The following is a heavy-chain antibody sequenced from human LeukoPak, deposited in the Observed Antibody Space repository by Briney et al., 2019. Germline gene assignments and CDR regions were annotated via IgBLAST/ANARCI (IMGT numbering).Heavy chain of an antibody. Sequence: GGSLRLSCAASEFTFSNYWMHWVRQVPGKGVVWVSRINTDGRSTNYADSVKGRFAISTDNAKSTLYLQMNSLRAEDTAVYYCARAVAGTRNAFDIWGQGTMVTVSS. CDR3: ARAVAGTRNAFDI. D-gene: IGHD6-19*01. J-gene: IGHJ3*02. CDR1: EFTFSNYW. CDR2: INTDGRST. V-gene: IGHV3-74*01.